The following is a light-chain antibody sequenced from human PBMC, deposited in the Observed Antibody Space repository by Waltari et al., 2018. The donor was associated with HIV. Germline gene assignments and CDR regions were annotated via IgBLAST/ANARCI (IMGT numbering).Light chain of an antibody. CDR2: WAS. CDR1: QSIFYSANNKNF. J-gene: IGKJ4*01. Sequence: DIVMTQSPDSLAVSLGERAPINCRSSQSIFYSANNKNFLAWYQQKPGHPPKLLIYWASTRESGVPDRFSGSGSGTDFTLTISSLQAEDVAVYYCQQYYTTSPLTFGGGTKVEIK. CDR3: QQYYTTSPLT. V-gene: IGKV4-1*01.